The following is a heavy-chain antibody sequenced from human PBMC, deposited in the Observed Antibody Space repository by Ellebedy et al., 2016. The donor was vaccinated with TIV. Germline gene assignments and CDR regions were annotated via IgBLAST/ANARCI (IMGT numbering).Heavy chain of an antibody. CDR1: GGSISSGSYY. CDR3: ARGSSSSCGL. V-gene: IGHV4-61*02. D-gene: IGHD6-6*01. CDR2: IYTSGST. Sequence: SETLSLXCTVSGGSISSGSYYWSWIRQPAGKGLEWIGRIYTSGSTNYNPSLKSRVTMSVDTSKNQFSLKLSSVTAADTAVYYCARGSSSSCGLWGKGTTVTVSS. J-gene: IGHJ6*04.